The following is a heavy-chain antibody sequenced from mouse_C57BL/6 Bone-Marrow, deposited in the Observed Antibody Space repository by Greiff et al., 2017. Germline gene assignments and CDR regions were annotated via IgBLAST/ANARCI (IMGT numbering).Heavy chain of an antibody. Sequence: EVQLQQSGPELVKPGASVKISCKASGYSFTGYYMNWVKQSPEKSLEWIGEINPSTGGTTYNQKFKAKATLTVDKSSSTAYMQLKSLTSEDSAVYYCARGPYNYDGYFDYWGQGTTLTVSS. CDR3: ARGPYNYDGYFDY. V-gene: IGHV1-42*01. CDR2: INPSTGGT. CDR1: GYSFTGYY. J-gene: IGHJ2*01. D-gene: IGHD2-12*01.